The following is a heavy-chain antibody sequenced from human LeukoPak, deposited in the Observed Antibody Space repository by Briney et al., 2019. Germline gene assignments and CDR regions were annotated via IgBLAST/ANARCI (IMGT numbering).Heavy chain of an antibody. CDR3: ARDRWAFDI. D-gene: IGHD3-16*02. CDR1: GYTLTNYA. Sequence: SVKVSCKASGYTLTNYALNWVRQAPGQGLEWMGGIIPIFGTANYAQKFQGRVTITADESTSTAYMELSSLRSEDTAVYYCARDRWAFDIWGQGTMVTVSS. V-gene: IGHV1-69*13. CDR2: IIPIFGTA. J-gene: IGHJ3*02.